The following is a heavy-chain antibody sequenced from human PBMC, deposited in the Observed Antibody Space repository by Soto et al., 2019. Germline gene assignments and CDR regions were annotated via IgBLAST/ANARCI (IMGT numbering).Heavy chain of an antibody. CDR2: IVVSGGST. CDR1: GFTFSSYA. D-gene: IGHD2-21*01. CDR3: AKISRTEYSNLN. Sequence: EVQLLESGGGLVQPGGSLRLSCAASGFTFSSYAMTWVRQAPGKGLEWVSAIVVSGGSTYYADSVKGRFTISRDNSKNTLYLQMNSLRAEDTAVYYCAKISRTEYSNLNWGQGTLVTVSS. J-gene: IGHJ4*02. V-gene: IGHV3-23*01.